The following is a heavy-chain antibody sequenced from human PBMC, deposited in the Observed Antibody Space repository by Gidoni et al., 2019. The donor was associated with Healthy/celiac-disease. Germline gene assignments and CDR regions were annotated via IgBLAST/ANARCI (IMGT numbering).Heavy chain of an antibody. CDR3: ARAWVRGVGGLYYFDY. CDR1: GGFFSGYY. J-gene: IGHJ4*02. V-gene: IGHV4-34*01. CDR2: INHSGST. Sequence: QVQLQQWGAGLLKPSETLSLTCAGYGGFFSGYYWSWSRQPPGKGLEWIGEINHSGSTNYNPSLKSRVTISVDTSKNQFSLKLSSVTAADTAVYYCARAWVRGVGGLYYFDYWGQGTLVTVSS. D-gene: IGHD3-10*01.